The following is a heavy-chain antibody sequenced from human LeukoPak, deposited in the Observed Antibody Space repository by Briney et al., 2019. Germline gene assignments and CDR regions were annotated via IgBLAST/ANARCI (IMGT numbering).Heavy chain of an antibody. CDR3: ARSRSGSYHVY. CDR1: GGSISSGSYY. V-gene: IGHV4-61*02. Sequence: SQTLSLTCTVSGGSISSGSYYWSWIRQPAGKGLEWIGRIYTSGSTNYNPSLKSRVTMSVDTSKNQFSLKLSSVTAADTAVYYCARSRSGSYHVYWGQGTLVTVSS. D-gene: IGHD1-26*01. CDR2: IYTSGST. J-gene: IGHJ4*02.